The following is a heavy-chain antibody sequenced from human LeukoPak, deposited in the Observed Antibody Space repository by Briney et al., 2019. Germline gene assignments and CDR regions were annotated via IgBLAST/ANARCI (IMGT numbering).Heavy chain of an antibody. Sequence: SETLSLTCTVSGGSISSSRYYWGWIRQPPGKGLEWIGSIFYSGSTYFNPSLKSRVTISVDTSKNQFSLKLSSVTAADTAVYYCARHGASYGDLSPWGQGTLVTVSS. J-gene: IGHJ5*02. CDR1: GGSISSSRYY. V-gene: IGHV4-39*01. CDR3: ARHGASYGDLSP. CDR2: IFYSGST. D-gene: IGHD4-17*01.